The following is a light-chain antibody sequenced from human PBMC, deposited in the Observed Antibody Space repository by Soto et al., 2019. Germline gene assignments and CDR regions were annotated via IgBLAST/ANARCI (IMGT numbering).Light chain of an antibody. CDR3: SSYTSSSTRV. CDR1: SSDVGAYDY. V-gene: IGLV2-14*03. J-gene: IGLJ1*01. CDR2: EVG. Sequence: QSAPTQPASVSGSPGQSITISCTGTSSDVGAYDYVSWYQQHPDKAPKLMIYEVGNRPSGVSNRFSGSKSVNTATLTISGLQAEDEADYYCSSYTSSSTRVFGTGTKVTVL.